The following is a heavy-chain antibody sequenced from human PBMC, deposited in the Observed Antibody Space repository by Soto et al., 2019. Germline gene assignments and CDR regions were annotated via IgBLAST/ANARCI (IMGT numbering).Heavy chain of an antibody. CDR2: IYYSGST. D-gene: IGHD1-26*01. CDR1: GGSISSSSYY. CDR3: ARAGATNPYYYGMDV. J-gene: IGHJ6*02. V-gene: IGHV4-39*01. Sequence: SETLSLTCTVSGGSISSSSYYWGWIRQPPGKGLEWIGSIYYSGSTYYNPSLKSRVTISVDTSKNQFSLKLSPVTAADTAVYYCARAGATNPYYYGMDVWGQGTTVTVSS.